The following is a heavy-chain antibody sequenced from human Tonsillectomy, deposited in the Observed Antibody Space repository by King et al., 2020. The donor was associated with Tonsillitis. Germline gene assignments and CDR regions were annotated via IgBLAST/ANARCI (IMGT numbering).Heavy chain of an antibody. V-gene: IGHV3-9*01. CDR1: GFTFDDYA. CDR3: AKVYLSYGPYGMDV. CDR2: ISWNSGSI. J-gene: IGHJ6*02. Sequence: DVQLVESGGGLVQPGRSLRLSCAASGFTFDDYAMHWVRQAPGKGLEWVSGISWNSGSIGYADSVKGRFTISRDNAKNSLYLQMNSLRAEDTALYYCAKVYLSYGPYGMDVWGQGTTVTVSS. D-gene: IGHD5-18*01.